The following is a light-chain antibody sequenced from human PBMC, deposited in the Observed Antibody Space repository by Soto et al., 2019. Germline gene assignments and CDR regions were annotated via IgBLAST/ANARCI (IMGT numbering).Light chain of an antibody. Sequence: DIAMTQSPDSLAVSLGEKATINCKSSQSVLYSSNSKNYVAWYQQKPGQPPKLLIYWASTRESGVPDRFSGSGSGTDFTLTISSLQAEDVAVYYCQQYFSAPPAFGGGTKVEIK. CDR2: WAS. CDR3: QQYFSAPPA. J-gene: IGKJ4*01. CDR1: QSVLYSSNSKNY. V-gene: IGKV4-1*01.